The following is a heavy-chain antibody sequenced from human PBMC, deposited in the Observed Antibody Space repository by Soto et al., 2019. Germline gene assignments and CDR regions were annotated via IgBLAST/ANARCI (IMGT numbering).Heavy chain of an antibody. CDR3: ARDRGGVDY. D-gene: IGHD3-16*01. V-gene: IGHV4-59*01. Sequence: QVQLQESGPGLVKPSETLSLTCTVSGGSISSYYWSWIRQPPGKGLEWIGYIYYSGSTNYNPSLNSRVTISVDTSKNQFSLKLSSVTAADTAVYYCARDRGGVDYWGQGTLVTVSS. CDR2: IYYSGST. J-gene: IGHJ4*02. CDR1: GGSISSYY.